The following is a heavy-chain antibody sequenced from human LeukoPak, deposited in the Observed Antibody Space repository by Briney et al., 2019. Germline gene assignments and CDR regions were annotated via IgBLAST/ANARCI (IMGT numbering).Heavy chain of an antibody. Sequence: ASVKVSCKASGYSFNKYGISWVRQAPGQGLEWMGWISCYNGDTNYAQKLQGRVTLSTDTPTTTVYMELRSLRSDDMAVYYCARDPSNTSGWKTWFDTWGQGTPVTVSS. D-gene: IGHD6-19*01. J-gene: IGHJ5*02. CDR2: ISCYNGDT. CDR3: ARDPSNTSGWKTWFDT. V-gene: IGHV1-18*03. CDR1: GYSFNKYG.